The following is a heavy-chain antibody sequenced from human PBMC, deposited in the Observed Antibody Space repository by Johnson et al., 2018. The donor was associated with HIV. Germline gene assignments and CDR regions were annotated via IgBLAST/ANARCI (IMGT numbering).Heavy chain of an antibody. Sequence: VQLVESGGGVVQPGGSLKLSCAASGFTFSGSAMHWVRQAAGKGLEWVGRIRTKTDGGTTDYAAPVKGRFTISRDDSKNTLYLQMNSLKTEDTAVYYCTTDLYQYYDFWSGSGYDAFDIWGQGTMVTVSS. CDR1: GFTFSGSA. CDR2: IRTKTDGGTT. CDR3: TTDLYQYYDFWSGSGYDAFDI. D-gene: IGHD3-3*01. V-gene: IGHV3-15*01. J-gene: IGHJ3*02.